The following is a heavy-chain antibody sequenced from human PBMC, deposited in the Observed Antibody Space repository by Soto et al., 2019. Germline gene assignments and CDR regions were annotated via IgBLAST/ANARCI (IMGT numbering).Heavy chain of an antibody. CDR3: ARGVSGWSPFAV. V-gene: IGHV1-2*04. CDR1: GYTFTDYY. D-gene: IGHD6-19*01. Sequence: QVQLVQSGAELKKPGASVKVSCKASGYTFTDYYVHWLRQAPGQGLEWMGWINPKSAVTHHAQKFQGWVTLTRDTPASTASMELDRLKSDDSPGFFCARGVSGWSPFAVWGQVTLDTVSS. CDR2: INPKSAVT. J-gene: IGHJ4*02.